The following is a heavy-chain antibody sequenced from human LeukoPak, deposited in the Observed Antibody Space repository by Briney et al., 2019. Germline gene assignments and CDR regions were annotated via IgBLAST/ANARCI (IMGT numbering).Heavy chain of an antibody. CDR3: ARHRGLDP. CDR2: IHYTGST. D-gene: IGHD2-21*01. V-gene: IGHV4-59*01. CDR1: GGSINNYF. Sequence: PSETLSLTCSVSGGSINNYFWTWIRQPPGKGLEWIGNIHYTGSTNYNPSLKSRLTTSLDTSKNQFSLELNSVTAADTAVYYCARHRGLDPWGQGTQVTVS. J-gene: IGHJ5*02.